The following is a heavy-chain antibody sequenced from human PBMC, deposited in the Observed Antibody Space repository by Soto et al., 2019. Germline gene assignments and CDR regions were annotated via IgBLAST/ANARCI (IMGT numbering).Heavy chain of an antibody. CDR3: ASYSTSESFDY. J-gene: IGHJ4*02. V-gene: IGHV4-31*03. Sequence: QVQLQESGPGLVQPSQTLSLTCTVSGSSISSGGYYWSWIRQHSGKGLEWIGYMYYSGSPYYNPSLKSRVTISVDTSKNQFSLKLSSVTAADTAVYYCASYSTSESFDYWGQGTLVTVSS. D-gene: IGHD6-6*01. CDR1: GSSISSGGYY. CDR2: MYYSGSP.